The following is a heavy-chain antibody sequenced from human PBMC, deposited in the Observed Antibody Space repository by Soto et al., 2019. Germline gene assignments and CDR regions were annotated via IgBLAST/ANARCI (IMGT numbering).Heavy chain of an antibody. Sequence: PGGSLRLSCAASGFTFSSYAMSWVRQAPGKGLEWVSAISGSGGSTYYADSVKGRFTISRDNSKNTLYLQMNSLRAEDTAVYYCAKDRDIVVVVAAASRGDAFDIWCQGTMVTVSS. J-gene: IGHJ3*02. D-gene: IGHD2-15*01. CDR1: GFTFSSYA. CDR2: ISGSGGST. V-gene: IGHV3-23*01. CDR3: AKDRDIVVVVAAASRGDAFDI.